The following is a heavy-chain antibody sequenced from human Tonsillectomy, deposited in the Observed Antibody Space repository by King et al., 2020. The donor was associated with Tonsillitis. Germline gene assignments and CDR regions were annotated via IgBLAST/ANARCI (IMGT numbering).Heavy chain of an antibody. CDR1: GGSISSDGYF. CDR3: ARGGSHYGLDV. Sequence: VQLQESGPGLVKPSQTLSLTCTVSGGSISSDGYFWSWIRQHPGKGLEWIGYIYFSGDTYYNPSVKSRVIISVDTSKNQFSLKLNSVTAAATAVYYCARGGSHYGLDVWGQGTTVIVSS. J-gene: IGHJ6*02. D-gene: IGHD1-26*01. V-gene: IGHV4-31*03. CDR2: IYFSGDT.